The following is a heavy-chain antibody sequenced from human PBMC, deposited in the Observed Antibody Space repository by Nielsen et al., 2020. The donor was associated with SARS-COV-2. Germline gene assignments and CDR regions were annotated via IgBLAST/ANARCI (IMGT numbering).Heavy chain of an antibody. J-gene: IGHJ3*02. CDR1: GDSMNIPDYY. Sequence: SETLSLTCTVSGDSMNIPDYYWSWIRQQPGKGLEWIGYIYYNGRTFYNPSLKSRLIISVDTSKNQFSLKLSSVTAADTAVYYCARGTMIVVVIGAFDIWGQGTMVTVSS. V-gene: IGHV4-31*03. CDR3: ARGTMIVVVIGAFDI. CDR2: IYYNGRT. D-gene: IGHD3-22*01.